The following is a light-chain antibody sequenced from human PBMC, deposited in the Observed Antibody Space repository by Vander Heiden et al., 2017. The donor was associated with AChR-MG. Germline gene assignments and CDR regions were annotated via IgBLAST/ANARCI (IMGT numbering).Light chain of an antibody. V-gene: IGKV1-5*03. CDR3: QQYNSSPWQ. CDR2: KAS. Sequence: DIQMTQSPSTLSASVGDRVTITCRASQSISSWLAWYQQKPGKAPKLLIYKASSLESGVPSRFSGSGSGTEFTLTISSLQPDDFATYFCQQYNSSPWQVGQGTRVEIK. CDR1: QSISSW. J-gene: IGKJ1*01.